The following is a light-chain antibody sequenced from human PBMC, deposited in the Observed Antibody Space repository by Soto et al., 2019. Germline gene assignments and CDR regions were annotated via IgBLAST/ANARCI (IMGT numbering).Light chain of an antibody. CDR1: QSIRTN. V-gene: IGKV3-15*01. Sequence: EIVMTQSPATLSVSPGERAILSCSASQSIRTNVAWYQQRPGQAPRLLIYGASTRATDIPARFSGSGSGTEFTLTISSLQSEDFAISSCQQYNHWTSITFGQGTRLEF. J-gene: IGKJ5*01. CDR3: QQYNHWTSIT. CDR2: GAS.